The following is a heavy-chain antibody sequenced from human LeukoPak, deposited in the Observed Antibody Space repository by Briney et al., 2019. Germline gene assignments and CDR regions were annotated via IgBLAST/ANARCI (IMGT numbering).Heavy chain of an antibody. Sequence: GGSLRLSCAASGFTFNSYAMSWVRQAPGKGLERVSSISGSGDTTYYADPVKGRFTISRDNSKSTLSLQVNCLRVEDTAVYYCAKDKGVTSVVFDVWGQGTMVTVSS. CDR1: GFTFNSYA. V-gene: IGHV3-23*01. J-gene: IGHJ3*01. CDR3: AKDKGVTSVVFDV. D-gene: IGHD4-11*01. CDR2: ISGSGDTT.